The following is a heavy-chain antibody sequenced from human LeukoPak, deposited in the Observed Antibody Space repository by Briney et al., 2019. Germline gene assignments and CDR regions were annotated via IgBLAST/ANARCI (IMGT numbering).Heavy chain of an antibody. J-gene: IGHJ4*02. CDR2: IWYDGSNK. D-gene: IGHD5-24*01. CDR3: AKGGMATITAADY. V-gene: IGHV3-33*06. CDR1: GFTFSSYG. Sequence: GGSLRLSCAASGFTFSSYGMHWVRQAPGKGLEWVAVIWYDGSNKYYADSVKGRFTISRDNSKNTLYLQMNSLRAEDTAVYYCAKGGMATITAADYWGQGTLVTVSS.